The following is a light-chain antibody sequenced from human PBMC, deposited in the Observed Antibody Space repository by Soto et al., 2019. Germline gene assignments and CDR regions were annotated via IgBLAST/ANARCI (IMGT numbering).Light chain of an antibody. Sequence: DIQMTQSPSTLSASVGDRVTITCRASQSVSSWLAWYQQKPGKAPKLLIYKASSLESGAPSRFRGSDPGTEFTLTISSLQPDYFATYYCQQYSGYSLTFGGGTKVEIK. CDR1: QSVSSW. J-gene: IGKJ4*01. V-gene: IGKV1-5*03. CDR3: QQYSGYSLT. CDR2: KAS.